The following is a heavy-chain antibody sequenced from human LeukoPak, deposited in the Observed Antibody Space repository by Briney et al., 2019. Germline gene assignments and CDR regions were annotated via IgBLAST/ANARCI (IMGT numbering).Heavy chain of an antibody. CDR3: ARGDYQLVSP. CDR1: GGSFSGYY. D-gene: IGHD1-1*01. J-gene: IGHJ5*02. CDR2: INDSGST. V-gene: IGHV4-34*01. Sequence: SETLSLTCAVYGGSFSGYYWNWIRQLPGKGLEWIGEINDSGSTNYNPPLKSRVTISVDTSKNQFSLKLSSVTAADTAVYYCARGDYQLVSPWGQGTLVTVSS.